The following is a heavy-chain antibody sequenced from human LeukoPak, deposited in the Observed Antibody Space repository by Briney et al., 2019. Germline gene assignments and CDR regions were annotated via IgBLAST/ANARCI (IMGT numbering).Heavy chain of an antibody. D-gene: IGHD3-16*01. Sequence: SETLSLTCTVSGGSISNYYWSWIRQPAGKGLEWIGRIYTSGTTHYNPSLKSRVTISVDTSKNQFSLKLSSVTAADTAVYYCARVWWNYYYMDVWGKGTTVTVSS. V-gene: IGHV4-4*07. CDR3: ARVWWNYYYMDV. CDR2: IYTSGTT. CDR1: GGSISNYY. J-gene: IGHJ6*03.